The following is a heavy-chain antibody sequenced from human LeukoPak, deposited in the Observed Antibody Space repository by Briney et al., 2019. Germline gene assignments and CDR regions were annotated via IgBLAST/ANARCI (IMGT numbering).Heavy chain of an antibody. CDR2: ISAYNGNT. CDR1: GYTFTSYG. J-gene: IGHJ1*01. V-gene: IGHV1-18*01. D-gene: IGHD2-2*01. CDR3: ARDPQDIVVVPAAVNAEYFQH. Sequence: AASVKVSCKASGYTFTSYGISWVRQAPGQGLEWMGWISAYNGNTNYAQKLQGRVTMTTDTSTSTACMELRSLRSDDTAAYYCARDPQDIVVVPAAVNAEYFQHWGQGTLVTVSS.